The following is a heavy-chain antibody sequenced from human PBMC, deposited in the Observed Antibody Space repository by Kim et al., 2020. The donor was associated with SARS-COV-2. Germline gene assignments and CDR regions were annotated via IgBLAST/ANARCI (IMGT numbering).Heavy chain of an antibody. CDR3: ARDGAYYDFWSGYSPRNLVDYYYCYRDV. CDR2: IWYDGSNK. CDR1: GFTFSSYG. Sequence: GGSLRLSCAASGFTFSSYGMHWVRQAPGKGLEWVAVIWYDGSNKYYADSVKGRFTISRDNSKNTLYLQMNSLRAEDTAVYYCARDGAYYDFWSGYSPRNLVDYYYCYRDVGGKGTTVTVPS. J-gene: IGHJ6*03. D-gene: IGHD3-3*01. V-gene: IGHV3-33*01.